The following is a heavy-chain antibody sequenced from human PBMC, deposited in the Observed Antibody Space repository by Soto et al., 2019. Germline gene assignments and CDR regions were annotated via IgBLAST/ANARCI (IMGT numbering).Heavy chain of an antibody. V-gene: IGHV1-69*13. Sequence: GASVKVSCKASGGTFSSYAISWVRQAPGQGLEWMGGIIPIFGTANYAQKFQGRVTITADESTSTAYMELSSLRSEDTAVYYCASSPIVVVVAASPYFGYWGQGTLVTVSS. CDR1: GGTFSSYA. D-gene: IGHD2-15*01. J-gene: IGHJ4*02. CDR2: IIPIFGTA. CDR3: ASSPIVVVVAASPYFGY.